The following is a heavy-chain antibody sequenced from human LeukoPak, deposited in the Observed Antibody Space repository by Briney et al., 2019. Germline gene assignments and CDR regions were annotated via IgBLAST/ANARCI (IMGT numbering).Heavy chain of an antibody. CDR1: GFTFSSYG. D-gene: IGHD3-10*01. J-gene: IGHJ4*02. CDR2: ISGSGGST. V-gene: IGHV3-23*01. CDR3: AKDADDYYGSGNSFDY. Sequence: GGSLRLSCAASGFTFSSYGMSWVRQAPGKGLEWVSAISGSGGSTYYADSVKGRFTISRDNSKNTLYLQMNSLRTEDTAMYYCAKDADDYYGSGNSFDYWGQGTLVTVSS.